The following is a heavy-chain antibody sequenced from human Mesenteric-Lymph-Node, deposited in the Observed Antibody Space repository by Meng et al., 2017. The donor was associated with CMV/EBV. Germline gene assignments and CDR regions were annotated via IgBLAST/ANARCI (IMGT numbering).Heavy chain of an antibody. J-gene: IGHJ3*02. CDR1: GGSISSYC. Sequence: SETLSLTCTVSGGSISSYCWSWIRQPPGKGLEWIGYIYYTGSTNYNPSLKSRLTMSIDTSKNQFSLRLSSVTAADTAVYYCARVERRYDAFDIWGQGTMVTVSS. D-gene: IGHD3-16*01. V-gene: IGHV4-59*01. CDR2: IYYTGST. CDR3: ARVERRYDAFDI.